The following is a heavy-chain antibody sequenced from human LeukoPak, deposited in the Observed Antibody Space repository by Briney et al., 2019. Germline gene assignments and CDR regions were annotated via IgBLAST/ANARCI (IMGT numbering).Heavy chain of an antibody. D-gene: IGHD6-13*01. CDR3: ARHGDFSSSWYYFDY. J-gene: IGHJ4*02. CDR1: GGSISSSCYS. Sequence: SETLSLTCTVSGGSISSSCYSWGWIRQPPGKGLEWIGSIYYSGSTYYNPSLKSRVTISVDTSKNQFSLRLGSVTAADTAVYYCARHGDFSSSWYYFDYWGQGTLVTVSS. V-gene: IGHV4-39*01. CDR2: IYYSGST.